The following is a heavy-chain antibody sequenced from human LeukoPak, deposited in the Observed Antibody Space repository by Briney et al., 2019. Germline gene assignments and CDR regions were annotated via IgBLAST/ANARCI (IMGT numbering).Heavy chain of an antibody. CDR1: GASISSSY. CDR2: IYYNGNT. CDR3: VRGNYDNRGYSDAFDI. J-gene: IGHJ3*02. D-gene: IGHD3-22*01. V-gene: IGHV4-59*01. Sequence: PSGTLSLTCTVSGASISSSYWSWIRQPPGKRLEWIGFIYYNGNTNSNPSLKSRVTISVDTSKNQFSLKLSSVTAADTAVYYCVRGNYDNRGYSDAFDIWGQGAMVNVSS.